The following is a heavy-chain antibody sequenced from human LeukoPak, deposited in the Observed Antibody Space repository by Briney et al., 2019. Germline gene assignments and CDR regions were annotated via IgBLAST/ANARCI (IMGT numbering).Heavy chain of an antibody. CDR2: ISGSGGST. CDR1: RFTFSTYA. CDR3: AKDAPDYGDYGGAD. Sequence: SGGSLRLSCAASRFTFSTYATSSVRHTPRKGLQRVSAISGSGGSTYYAHSAKSRFTTSTDNSKNTLYLQMNSLRAGDTAVYYCAKDAPDYGDYGGADWGQGTLVTVSS. J-gene: IGHJ4*02. D-gene: IGHD4-17*01. V-gene: IGHV3-23*01.